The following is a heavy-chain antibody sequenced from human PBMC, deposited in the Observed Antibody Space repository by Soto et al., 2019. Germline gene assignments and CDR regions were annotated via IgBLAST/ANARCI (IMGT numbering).Heavy chain of an antibody. CDR1: RFTFSNYA. CDR3: AKDSMSVAVSASRVYGTDV. Sequence: GGSLRLSCAVSRFTFSNYAMTWVRQAPGKGLEWVSTTRSNGEYTYYADSVKGRFTVSRDNSQNALFLEMSSLRAEDTAVYYCAKDSMSVAVSASRVYGTDVWGQGTTVNVSS. J-gene: IGHJ6*02. D-gene: IGHD6-6*01. CDR2: TRSNGEYT. V-gene: IGHV3-23*01.